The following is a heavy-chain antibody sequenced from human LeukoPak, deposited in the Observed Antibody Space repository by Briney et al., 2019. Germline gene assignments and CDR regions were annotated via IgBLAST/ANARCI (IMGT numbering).Heavy chain of an antibody. J-gene: IGHJ3*02. D-gene: IGHD3-16*01. CDR2: IKQDGSEK. Sequence: PGGSLRLSCAASGFTFSSYWMSWVRQAPGKGLEWVANIKQDGSEKNYVDSLKGRFTISRDNSKNTLSLQMNTLRAEDTALYYCAKGRQEIGGSDAFDIWGQGTMVTVSS. V-gene: IGHV3-7*05. CDR1: GFTFSSYW. CDR3: AKGRQEIGGSDAFDI.